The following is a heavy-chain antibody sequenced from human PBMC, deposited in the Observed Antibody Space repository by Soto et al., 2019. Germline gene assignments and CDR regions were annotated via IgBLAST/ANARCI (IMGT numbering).Heavy chain of an antibody. J-gene: IGHJ5*02. Sequence: GASVKVSCKASGGTFSSYAISWVRQAPGQGLEWMEGIIPIFGTANYAQKFQGRVTITTDESTSTAYMELSSLRSEDTAVYYCARGCGGDCYSPVHNWFDPWGQGTLVTVSS. V-gene: IGHV1-69*05. D-gene: IGHD2-21*02. CDR3: ARGCGGDCYSPVHNWFDP. CDR1: GGTFSSYA. CDR2: IIPIFGTA.